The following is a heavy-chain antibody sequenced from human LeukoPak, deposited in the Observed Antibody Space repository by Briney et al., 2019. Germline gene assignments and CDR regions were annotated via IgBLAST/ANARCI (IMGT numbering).Heavy chain of an antibody. CDR2: ISYDGSSK. V-gene: IGHV3-30*04. J-gene: IGHJ4*02. CDR1: GFTFSSYA. CDR3: ARDSDESSGSFDY. D-gene: IGHD3-22*01. Sequence: PGGSLRLSCAASGFTFSSYAMHWVRQAPGKGLEGVAVISYDGSSKYYADSVKGRFTISRDNSKNTLYLQMNSLRAEDTAVYYCARDSDESSGSFDYWGQGALVTVSS.